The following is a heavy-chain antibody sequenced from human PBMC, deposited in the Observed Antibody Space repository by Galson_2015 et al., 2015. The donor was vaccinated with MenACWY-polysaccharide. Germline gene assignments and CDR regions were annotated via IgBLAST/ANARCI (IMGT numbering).Heavy chain of an antibody. CDR3: ARGHYGMDV. J-gene: IGHJ6*02. CDR1: GFTFKNYW. V-gene: IGHV3-7*01. CDR2: IKEDGSEK. Sequence: SLRLSCAVSGFTFKNYWMSWVRQAPGKGLEWVANIKEDGSEKYCVDSVRGRFTISRDNGRSSLYLQMNGLRAEDTAVYYCARGHYGMDVWGQGTTVIVS.